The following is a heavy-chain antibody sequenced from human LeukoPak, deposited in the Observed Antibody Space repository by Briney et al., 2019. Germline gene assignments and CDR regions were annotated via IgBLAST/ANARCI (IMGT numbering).Heavy chain of an antibody. CDR3: AKDEMGFDP. CDR2: IKQDGSEK. J-gene: IGHJ5*02. CDR1: GFTFSSYW. V-gene: IGHV3-7*03. D-gene: IGHD2-8*01. Sequence: GGSLRLSCAASGFTFSSYWMSWVRQAPGKGLEWVANIKQDGSEKYYVDSVKGRFTISRDNSKNSLYLQMNSLRTEDTALYYCAKDEMGFDPWGQGTLVTVSS.